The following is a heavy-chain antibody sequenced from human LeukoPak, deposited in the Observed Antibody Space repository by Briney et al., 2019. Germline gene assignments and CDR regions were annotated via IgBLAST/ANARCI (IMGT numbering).Heavy chain of an antibody. V-gene: IGHV4-38-2*02. J-gene: IGHJ3*02. Sequence: PSETLSLTCTVSSYSISTGYYWDWIRQPPGKGLEWIGSIYHSGSTYYNPPLKSRVTISVDTSKNQFSLKLSSVTAADTAVYYCASRINGYSSSWGAFDIWGQGTMVTVSS. CDR3: ASRINGYSSSWGAFDI. CDR1: SYSISTGYY. D-gene: IGHD6-13*01. CDR2: IYHSGST.